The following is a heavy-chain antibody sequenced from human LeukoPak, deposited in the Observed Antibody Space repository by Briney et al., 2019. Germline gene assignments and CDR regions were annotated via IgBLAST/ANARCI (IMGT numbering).Heavy chain of an antibody. CDR3: ARDSQVDTAMVTGKEFDY. V-gene: IGHV1-18*01. J-gene: IGHJ4*02. CDR1: GYTFTSYA. CDR2: ISSYSGNT. D-gene: IGHD5-18*01. Sequence: ASVKVSCKASGYTFTSYAIIWVRQAPGQGLEWMGWISSYSGNTNYAQKFQGRVTMTADTSTTTAYMELRSLRSDDTAVYYCARDSQVDTAMVTGKEFDYWGQGTLVTVSS.